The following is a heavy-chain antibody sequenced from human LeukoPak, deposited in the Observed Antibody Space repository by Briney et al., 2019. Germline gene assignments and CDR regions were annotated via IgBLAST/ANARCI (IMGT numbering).Heavy chain of an antibody. CDR2: ISNSGDST. J-gene: IGHJ4*02. CDR3: ARTTVTTGGDYFDY. Sequence: PGGSLRLSCAASGFSFSDFSMTWIRQTPGRGMEWISYISNSGDSTFYAESVKGRFTISRDNSKNTLYLQMNSLRAEDTAVYYCARTTVTTGGDYFDYWGQGTLVTVSS. V-gene: IGHV3-11*01. CDR1: GFSFSDFS. D-gene: IGHD4-17*01.